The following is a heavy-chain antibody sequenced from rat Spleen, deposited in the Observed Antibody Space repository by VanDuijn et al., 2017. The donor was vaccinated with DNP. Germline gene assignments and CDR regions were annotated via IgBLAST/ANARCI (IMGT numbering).Heavy chain of an antibody. J-gene: IGHJ4*01. V-gene: IGHV5-19*01. CDR2: ISPRGLST. D-gene: IGHD3-8*01. CDR1: GFTFSNYG. Sequence: EVQLVESGGGLVQPGRSLKLSCAASGFTFSNYGFHWIRQAPGKGLEWVASISPRGLSTYYRDSVKGRFTISSDIAKSTLYLQMDSLRSEDTATYYCARHSIPNTAMDAWGQGTSVTFSS. CDR3: ARHSIPNTAMDA.